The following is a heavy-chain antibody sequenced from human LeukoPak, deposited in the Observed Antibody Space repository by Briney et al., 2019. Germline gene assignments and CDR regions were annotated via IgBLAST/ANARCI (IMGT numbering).Heavy chain of an antibody. J-gene: IGHJ5*02. CDR1: GGSISSYY. Sequence: SQTLSPTCTVSGGSISSYYWSWIRQPPGKGLEWIGYIYYSGSTNYNPSLKSRVTISVDTSKNQFSLKLSSVTAADTAVYYCARGGIDLNSWSEWFDPWGQGTLVTVSS. CDR3: ARGGIDLNSWSEWFDP. D-gene: IGHD6-13*01. CDR2: IYYSGST. V-gene: IGHV4-59*01.